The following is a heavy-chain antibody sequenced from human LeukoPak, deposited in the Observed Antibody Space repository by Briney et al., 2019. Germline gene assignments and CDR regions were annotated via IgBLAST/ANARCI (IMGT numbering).Heavy chain of an antibody. J-gene: IGHJ4*02. D-gene: IGHD6-13*01. CDR3: ATSYSSSWKGYYFDY. CDR2: ISYDGSNK. Sequence: GGSLRLSCAASGFTFSSYGMHWVRQAPGKGLEWVAVISYDGSNKYYADSVNGRFTISRDNSKNTLYLQMNSLRAEDTAVYYCATSYSSSWKGYYFDYWGQGTLVTASS. CDR1: GFTFSSYG. V-gene: IGHV3-30*03.